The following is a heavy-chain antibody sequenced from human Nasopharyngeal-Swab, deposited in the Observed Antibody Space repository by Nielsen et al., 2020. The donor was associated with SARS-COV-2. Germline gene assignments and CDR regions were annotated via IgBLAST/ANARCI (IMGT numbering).Heavy chain of an antibody. CDR1: GFTFSNAW. J-gene: IGHJ4*02. V-gene: IGHV3-15*01. Sequence: GGSLTLSCAASGFTFSNAWMSWVRQAPGKGLEWVGRINSKTDGGTTDYAAPVKGRFTISRDDSKNTLYLKMNSVKTEDTAVYYCSQAPSNWGQGTLVTVSS. CDR2: INSKTDGGTT. CDR3: SQAPSN.